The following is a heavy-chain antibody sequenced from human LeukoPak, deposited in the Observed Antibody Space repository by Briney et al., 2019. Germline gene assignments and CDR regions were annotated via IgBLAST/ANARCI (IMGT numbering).Heavy chain of an antibody. D-gene: IGHD6-6*01. J-gene: IGHJ4*02. CDR2: ISYDGSNK. CDR1: GFTFSSYG. Sequence: GGSLRLSCAASGFTFSSYGMQWVRQAPGKGLEWVAIISYDGSNKYYADSVKGRFTISRDNSKNTLYLQMNSLRAEDTAVYYCANEGEAARSVASFDYWGQGTLVTVSS. V-gene: IGHV3-30*18. CDR3: ANEGEAARSVASFDY.